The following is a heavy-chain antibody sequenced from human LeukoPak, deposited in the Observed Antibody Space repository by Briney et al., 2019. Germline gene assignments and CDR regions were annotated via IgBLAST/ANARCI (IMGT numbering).Heavy chain of an antibody. CDR3: ARDHGAGGSYLVYYGMDV. J-gene: IGHJ6*02. D-gene: IGHD1-26*01. Sequence: ASVKVSCTASGYTFTSYDINWVRQATGQGLEWMGWMNPNSGNTGYAQKFQGRVTMTRDTSTSTVYMELSSLRSEDTAVYYCARDHGAGGSYLVYYGMDVWGQGTTVTVSS. V-gene: IGHV1-8*01. CDR2: MNPNSGNT. CDR1: GYTFTSYD.